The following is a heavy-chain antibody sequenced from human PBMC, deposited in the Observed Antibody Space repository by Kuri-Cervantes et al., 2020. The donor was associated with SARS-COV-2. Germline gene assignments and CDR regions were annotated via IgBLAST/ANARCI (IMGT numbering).Heavy chain of an antibody. J-gene: IGHJ1*01. CDR3: VRDRGVMTGTPILDQ. CDR1: GFTFDDYA. D-gene: IGHD1-7*01. Sequence: LSLTCAASGFTFDDYAMHWARQAPGKGLEWVSGISWNSGSIGYADSVKGRFTISRDNAKNTLYLQMDSLRAEDTAVYYCVRDRGVMTGTPILDQWGQGTLVTVSS. V-gene: IGHV3-9*01. CDR2: ISWNSGSI.